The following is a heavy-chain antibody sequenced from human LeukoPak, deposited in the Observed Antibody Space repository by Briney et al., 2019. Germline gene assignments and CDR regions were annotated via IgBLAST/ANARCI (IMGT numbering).Heavy chain of an antibody. J-gene: IGHJ6*03. V-gene: IGHV3-33*01. CDR2: IWYDGSNK. Sequence: PGRSLRLSCAASGFSFSSYGMHWVRQAPGKGLEWVAVIWYDGSNKYYADSVKGRFTISRDNSNNTLYLQMNSLRAEDTAVYYCARGFVVVVPAAMLDYYMDVWAKGPRSPSP. D-gene: IGHD2-2*01. CDR3: ARGFVVVVPAAMLDYYMDV. CDR1: GFSFSSYG.